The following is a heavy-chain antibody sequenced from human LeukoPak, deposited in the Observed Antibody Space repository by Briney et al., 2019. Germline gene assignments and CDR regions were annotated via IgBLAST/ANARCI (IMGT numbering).Heavy chain of an antibody. J-gene: IGHJ5*02. D-gene: IGHD3-22*01. CDR2: ISYDGSNK. CDR1: GFTFSSYA. CDR3: ASPHYYDNPGITDWFDP. V-gene: IGHV3-30-3*01. Sequence: TGGSLRLSCAASGFTFSSYAMHWVRQAPGKGLEWVAVISYDGSNKYYADSVKGRFTISRDNSKNTLYLQMNSLRAEDTAVCYCASPHYYDNPGITDWFDPWGQGTLVTVSS.